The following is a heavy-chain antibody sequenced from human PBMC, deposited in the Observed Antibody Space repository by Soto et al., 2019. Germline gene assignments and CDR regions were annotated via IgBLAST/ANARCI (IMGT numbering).Heavy chain of an antibody. CDR1: GGSISSSSDY. V-gene: IGHV4-39*01. CDR3: ARHSSIAVDGYYYYGMDV. CDR2: IYYSGST. Sequence: SETLSLTCTVSGGSISSSSDYWGWIRQPPGKGLEWIGSIYYSGSTYYNPSLKSRVTISVDTSKNQFSLKLSSVTAADTAVYYCARHSSIAVDGYYYYGMDVWGQGTTVTVSS. J-gene: IGHJ6*02. D-gene: IGHD6-19*01.